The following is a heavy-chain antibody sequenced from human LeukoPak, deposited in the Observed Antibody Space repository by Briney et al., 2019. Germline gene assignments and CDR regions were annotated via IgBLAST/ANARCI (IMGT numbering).Heavy chain of an antibody. CDR3: ARDYGIIRPTSIAVAGTDY. D-gene: IGHD6-19*01. V-gene: IGHV1-46*01. Sequence: ASVKVCCKASGYTFTSYYMHWVRQAPGQGLEWMGIINPSGGSTSYAQKFQGRVTMTRDTSTSTVYMELSSLRSEDTAVYYCARDYGIIRPTSIAVAGTDYWGQGTLVTVAS. CDR1: GYTFTSYY. J-gene: IGHJ4*02. CDR2: INPSGGST.